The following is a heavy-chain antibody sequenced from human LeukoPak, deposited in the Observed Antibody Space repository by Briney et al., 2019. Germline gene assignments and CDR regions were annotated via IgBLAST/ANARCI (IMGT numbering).Heavy chain of an antibody. CDR2: ISSSSSYI. V-gene: IGHV3-21*01. CDR3: AREVQLERLGFGKEGSAFDY. CDR1: GFTVSSNS. Sequence: GGSLRLSCTVSGFTVSSNSMSWVRQAPGKGLEWVSSISSSSSYIYYADSVKGRFTISRDNAKNSLYLQMNSLRAEDTAAYYCAREVQLERLGFGKEGSAFDYWGQGTLVTVSS. J-gene: IGHJ4*02. D-gene: IGHD1-1*01.